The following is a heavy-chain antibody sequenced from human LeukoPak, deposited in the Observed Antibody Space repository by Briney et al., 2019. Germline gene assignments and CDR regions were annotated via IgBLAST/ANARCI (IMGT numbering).Heavy chain of an antibody. Sequence: VASVKVSCKASGYTFTGYYMHWVRQAPGQGLEWMGRINPNSGGTNYAQKFQGRVTMTRDTSISTAYMELSRLRSDDTAVYYCARLEDYYDSSGYWDWGQGTLVTVSS. CDR2: INPNSGGT. D-gene: IGHD3-22*01. CDR3: ARLEDYYDSSGYWD. J-gene: IGHJ4*02. CDR1: GYTFTGYY. V-gene: IGHV1-2*06.